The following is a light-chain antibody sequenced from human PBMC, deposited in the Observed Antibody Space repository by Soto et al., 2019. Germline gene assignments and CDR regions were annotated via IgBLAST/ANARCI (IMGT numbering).Light chain of an antibody. J-gene: IGLJ1*01. CDR2: EVS. V-gene: IGLV2-8*01. CDR3: SSYAASNIHYV. Sequence: QSVLTQPPSASGSPGQSLTISCTGTNSDIGGYNYVSWYQQHPGIAPRLMIYEVSKRPPGLPARFSGSKSGNTASLTVSGLQAEDEADYYCSSYAASNIHYVFATGTNLTVL. CDR1: NSDIGGYNY.